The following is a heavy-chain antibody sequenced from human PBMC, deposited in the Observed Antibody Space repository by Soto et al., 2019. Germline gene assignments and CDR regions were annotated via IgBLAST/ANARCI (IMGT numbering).Heavy chain of an antibody. J-gene: IGHJ6*02. CDR1: GFTFSNAW. CDR2: IKSKTDGGTT. CDR3: TTGLYSSGWYPGDYYGMDV. D-gene: IGHD6-19*01. V-gene: IGHV3-15*01. Sequence: WGSLRLSCAASGFTFSNAWMSWVRQAPGKGLEWVGRIKSKTDGGTTDYAAPVKGRFTISRDGSKNTLYLQMNSLKTEDTAVYYCTTGLYSSGWYPGDYYGMDVWGQGTTVTVSS.